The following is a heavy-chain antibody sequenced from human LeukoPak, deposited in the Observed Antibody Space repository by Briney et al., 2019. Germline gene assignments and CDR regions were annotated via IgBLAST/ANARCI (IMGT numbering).Heavy chain of an antibody. CDR3: AKCFYNYDAFDI. CDR1: GDSISSYY. J-gene: IGHJ3*02. V-gene: IGHV4-59*08. CDR2: IYYSGST. Sequence: SETLSLTCTVSGDSISSYYWSWIRQPPGKGLEWIGYIYYSGSTNYNPSPKSRLTISVDTSKNQFSLKLSSVTAADTAVYYCAKCFYNYDAFDIWGQGTMVTVSS. D-gene: IGHD5-24*01.